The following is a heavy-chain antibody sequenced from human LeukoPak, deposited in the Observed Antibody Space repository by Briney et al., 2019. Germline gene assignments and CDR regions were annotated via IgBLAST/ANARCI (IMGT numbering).Heavy chain of an antibody. CDR2: LYHSDSA. J-gene: IGHJ6*03. V-gene: IGHV4-38-2*01. CDR1: GYSISNGYY. Sequence: SETLSLTCAVSGYSISNGYYWVCIRQPPGRGLEWIGSLYHSDSAYYNTSLRSRVSMSVDTSKNQFSLTLSFVTAADTAVYYCARQHDSYYYYYIDVWGSGTTVTVSS. CDR3: ARQHDSYYYYYIDV.